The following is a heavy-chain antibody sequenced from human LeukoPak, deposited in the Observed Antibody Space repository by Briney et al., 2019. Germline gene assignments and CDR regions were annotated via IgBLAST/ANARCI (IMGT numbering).Heavy chain of an antibody. CDR1: GFTFSDYY. J-gene: IGHJ4*02. V-gene: IGHV3-11*03. Sequence: GGSLRLSCAASGFTFSDYYMSWIRQAPGKGLEWVSYISSSSSYTNYADSVKGRFTISRHNAKNSLYLQMNSLRAEDTAVYYCARHGSRNYFDYWGQGTLVTVSS. CDR2: ISSSSSYT. CDR3: ARHGSRNYFDY. D-gene: IGHD2-2*01.